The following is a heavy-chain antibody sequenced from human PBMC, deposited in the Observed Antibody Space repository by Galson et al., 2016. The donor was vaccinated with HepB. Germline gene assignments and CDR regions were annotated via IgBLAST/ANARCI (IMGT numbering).Heavy chain of an antibody. CDR1: GGSLTNAY. V-gene: IGHV4-34*01. D-gene: IGHD6-19*01. Sequence: ETLSLTCDVFGGSLTNAYWTWIRQPPGKGLEWIGEVNHLGGATYNPSLKGRGTLSVDMSKSQFSLKLSSVTAADTAVYDCARASPRDSSGWYPDAFDIWGQGTMVTVSS. CDR2: VNHLGGA. J-gene: IGHJ3*02. CDR3: ARASPRDSSGWYPDAFDI.